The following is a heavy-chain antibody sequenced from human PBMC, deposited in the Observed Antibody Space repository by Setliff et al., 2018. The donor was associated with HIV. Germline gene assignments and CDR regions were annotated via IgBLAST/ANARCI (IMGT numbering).Heavy chain of an antibody. CDR1: GFTFEKYW. J-gene: IGHJ4*02. CDR3: VRDTTSGWMLTN. CDR2: VNRDGSSE. D-gene: IGHD6-25*01. V-gene: IGHV3-74*01. Sequence: GGSLRLSCAGSGFTFEKYWMHWVRQAPGKGLVWVSRVNRDGSSETYADSVKGRFTISRDNARDSLYLQMNSLRAEDTAVYYCVRDTTSGWMLTNWGQGTLVTVSS.